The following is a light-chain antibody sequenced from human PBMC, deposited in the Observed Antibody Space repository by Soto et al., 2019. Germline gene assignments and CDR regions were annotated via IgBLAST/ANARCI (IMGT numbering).Light chain of an antibody. CDR2: DAS. V-gene: IGKV3-11*01. Sequence: IVLTPSPGTLSLSPGARASLSCRASQNVDTFLAWYQQRPGQAPRLLMYDASHRAAGIPARFSGSGSGTEFTLTITSLEPEDVAVYYCQHRYNWPLTFGAGTKVDIK. CDR3: QHRYNWPLT. J-gene: IGKJ4*01. CDR1: QNVDTF.